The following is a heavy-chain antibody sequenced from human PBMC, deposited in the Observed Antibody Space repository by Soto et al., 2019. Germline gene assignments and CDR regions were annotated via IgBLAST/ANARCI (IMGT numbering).Heavy chain of an antibody. CDR1: GFTFSTYP. CDR2: ISGSGIST. D-gene: IGHD4-4*01. Sequence: GGSLRLSCAASGFTFSTYPMSWVRQAPGKGLEWVSGISGSGISTYYTDSVKGRFTISRDNSKNTVFLQMNSLRDEDTAVYYCVKPPVITASYYYYDMDVWGQGTTVTVSS. CDR3: VKPPVITASYYYYDMDV. J-gene: IGHJ6*02. V-gene: IGHV3-23*01.